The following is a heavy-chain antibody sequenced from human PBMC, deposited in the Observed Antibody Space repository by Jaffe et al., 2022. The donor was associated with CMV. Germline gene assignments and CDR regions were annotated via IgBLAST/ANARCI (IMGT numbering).Heavy chain of an antibody. CDR3: ARGAYGSGKSSGHDAFDI. D-gene: IGHD3-10*01. Sequence: QVQLQESGPGLVKPSETLSLTCTVSGGSISSYYWSWIRQPPGKGLEWIGYIYYSGSTNYNPSLKSRVTISVDTSKNQFSLKLSSVTAADTAVYYCARGAYGSGKSSGHDAFDIWGQGTMVTVSS. CDR2: IYYSGST. V-gene: IGHV4-59*01. J-gene: IGHJ3*02. CDR1: GGSISSYY.